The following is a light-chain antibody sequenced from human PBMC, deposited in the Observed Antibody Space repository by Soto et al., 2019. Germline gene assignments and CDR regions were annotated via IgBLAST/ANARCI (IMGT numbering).Light chain of an antibody. J-gene: IGLJ1*01. CDR3: SSYTSINSYV. V-gene: IGLV2-14*03. CDR1: SSDVGGYNY. CDR2: CVS. Sequence: QSVLTQPASVSGSPGQSITISCTGTSSDVGGYNYVSWYQQHPGKAPKLMIYCVSHRPSGVSNRFSGSKSGNTASLTISGLQAEDEADYYCSSYTSINSYVFGTGTKVTVL.